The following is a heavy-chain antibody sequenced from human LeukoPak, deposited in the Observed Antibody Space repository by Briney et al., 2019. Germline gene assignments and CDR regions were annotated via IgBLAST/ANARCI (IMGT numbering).Heavy chain of an antibody. D-gene: IGHD2-15*01. Sequence: ASVKVSCKASGYRFTSYGITWVRQAPAQGLEWMGWISAYNGNTNYAQKLQGRVTLTTDTSTSTAYMELRSLRSDDTAVYYCAREGYCSGGTCYSTMNWFDPWGQGTLVTVSS. V-gene: IGHV1-18*01. J-gene: IGHJ5*02. CDR1: GYRFTSYG. CDR2: ISAYNGNT. CDR3: AREGYCSGGTCYSTMNWFDP.